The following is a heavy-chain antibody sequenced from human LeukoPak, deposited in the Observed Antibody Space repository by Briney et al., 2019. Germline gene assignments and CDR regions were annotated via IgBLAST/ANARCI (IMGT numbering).Heavy chain of an antibody. CDR3: QALVVVTATGY. D-gene: IGHD2-15*01. V-gene: IGHV3-74*01. J-gene: IGHJ4*02. CDR1: GFTLSSYW. Sequence: GGSLRLSCAASGFTLSSYWMHWVRQAPGKGLVWVSRINSDGSSTSYADSVKGRFTISRDNAKNSLYLQMNSLRAEDTAVYYCQALVVVTATGYWGQGTLVTVSS. CDR2: INSDGSST.